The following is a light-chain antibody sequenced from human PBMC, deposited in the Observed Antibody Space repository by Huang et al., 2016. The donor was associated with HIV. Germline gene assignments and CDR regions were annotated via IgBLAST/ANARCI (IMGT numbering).Light chain of an antibody. Sequence: DIQMTQSPTSLSASVGDRVTITCQATKDINNYLNWFQQKPGKAPKLLIYDASSLETGVPSRFSGSGSGTDFTFTISSLQPEDFATYYCQQYDNYPLTFGGGTKVEIK. V-gene: IGKV1-33*01. CDR1: KDINNY. J-gene: IGKJ4*01. CDR2: DAS. CDR3: QQYDNYPLT.